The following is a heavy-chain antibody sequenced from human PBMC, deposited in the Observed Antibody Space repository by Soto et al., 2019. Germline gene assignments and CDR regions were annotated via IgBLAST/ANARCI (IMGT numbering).Heavy chain of an antibody. CDR3: AKDLDGSGYDYYYYGMDV. V-gene: IGHV3-23*01. CDR1: GFTFSSYA. J-gene: IGHJ6*02. CDR2: ISGSGGST. Sequence: GGSLRLSCAASGFTFSSYAMSWVRQAPGKGLEWVSAISGSGGSTYYADSVKGRFTISRDNSKNTLYLQMNSLRAEDTAVYYCAKDLDGSGYDYYYYGMDVWGQGTTVTVSS. D-gene: IGHD5-12*01.